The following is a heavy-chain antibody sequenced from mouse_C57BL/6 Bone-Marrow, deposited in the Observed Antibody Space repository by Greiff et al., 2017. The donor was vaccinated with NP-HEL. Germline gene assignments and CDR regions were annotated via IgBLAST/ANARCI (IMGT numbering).Heavy chain of an antibody. CDR1: GYTFTSYG. CDR3: ARAGYPAWFAY. CDR2: IYPRSGNT. Sequence: VKVVESGAELARPGASVKLSCKASGYTFTSYGISWVKQRTGQGLEWIGEIYPRSGNTYYNEKFKGKATLTADKSSSTAYMELRSLTSEDSAVYFCARAGYPAWFAYWGQGTLVTVSA. J-gene: IGHJ3*01. V-gene: IGHV1-81*01. D-gene: IGHD2-2*01.